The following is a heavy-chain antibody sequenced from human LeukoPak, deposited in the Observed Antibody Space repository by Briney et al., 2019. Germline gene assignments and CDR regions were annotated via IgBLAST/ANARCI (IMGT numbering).Heavy chain of an antibody. D-gene: IGHD3-22*01. CDR3: ARANYYDRDAFDI. CDR2: IYHSGST. J-gene: IGHJ3*02. Sequence: ASETLSLTCAVSGGSISSSNWWSWVRQPPGKGLEWIGEIYHSGSTNYNPSLKSRVTISVDKSKNQFSLKLSSVTAADTAVYYCARANYYDRDAFDIWGQGTMVTVSS. CDR1: GGSISSSNW. V-gene: IGHV4-4*02.